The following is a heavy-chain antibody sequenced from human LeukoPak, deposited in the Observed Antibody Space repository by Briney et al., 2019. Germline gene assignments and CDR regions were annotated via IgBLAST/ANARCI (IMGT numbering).Heavy chain of an antibody. V-gene: IGHV3-30*03. CDR2: ISYDGSNK. CDR3: ATGGRWLQISPISPV. D-gene: IGHD5-24*01. CDR1: GFTFSSYG. Sequence: PGGSLRLSCAASGFTFSSYGMHWVRQAPGKGLEWVAVISYDGSNKYYADSVKGRFTISRDNSMNTLYLQMNSLRAEDTAVYYCATGGRWLQISPISPVWGQGTLVTVSS. J-gene: IGHJ4*02.